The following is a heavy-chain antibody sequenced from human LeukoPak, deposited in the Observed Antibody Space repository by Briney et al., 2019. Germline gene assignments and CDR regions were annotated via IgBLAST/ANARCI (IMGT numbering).Heavy chain of an antibody. J-gene: IGHJ4*02. Sequence: SETLSLTCAVYGGSFSGYYWSWIRQPPGKGLEWIGEINHSGSTNYNPSLKSRVTISVDTSKNQFSLKLSSVTAADTAVYYCARGHYDYVWGSYRYTGGFFDYWGQGTLVTASS. V-gene: IGHV4-34*01. CDR1: GGSFSGYY. D-gene: IGHD3-16*02. CDR2: INHSGST. CDR3: ARGHYDYVWGSYRYTGGFFDY.